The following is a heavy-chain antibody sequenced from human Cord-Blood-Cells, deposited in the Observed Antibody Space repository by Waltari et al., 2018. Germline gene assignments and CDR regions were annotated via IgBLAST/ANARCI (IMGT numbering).Heavy chain of an antibody. J-gene: IGHJ3*02. D-gene: IGHD6-6*01. Sequence: SYYWSWIRQPAGKGLEWIGRIYTSGSTNYNPSLKSRVTMSVDTSKNQFSLKLSSVTAADTAVYYCARGAQRSSARPGAFDIWGQGTMVTVSS. CDR2: IYTSGST. CDR3: ARGAQRSSARPGAFDI. CDR1: SYY. V-gene: IGHV4-4*07.